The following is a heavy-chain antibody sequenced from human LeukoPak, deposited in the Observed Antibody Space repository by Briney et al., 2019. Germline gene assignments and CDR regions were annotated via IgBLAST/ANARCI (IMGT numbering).Heavy chain of an antibody. Sequence: SETLSLTCTVSGGSMSNNYWSWIRQPPKKGLEWIAYIDDSGNTNYNPSIESRVTISLDTSKKQFSLKLSSVTAADTAVYYCARGPTYFYDSGNYRRLKYFDYWGRGTLVSVSS. J-gene: IGHJ4*02. CDR3: ARGPTYFYDSGNYRRLKYFDY. V-gene: IGHV4-59*01. D-gene: IGHD3-22*01. CDR1: GGSMSNNY. CDR2: IDDSGNT.